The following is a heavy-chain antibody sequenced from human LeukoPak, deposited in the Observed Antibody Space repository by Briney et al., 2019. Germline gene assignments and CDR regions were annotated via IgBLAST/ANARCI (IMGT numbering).Heavy chain of an antibody. CDR3: ARAGGYASSWAY. J-gene: IGHJ4*02. D-gene: IGHD5-12*01. CDR1: GFTFSSYW. CDR2: IKQDGSEK. Sequence: GGSLRLSCAASGFTFSSYWMSWVRQAPGKGLEWVANIKQDGSEKNYVDSVKGRFTIARDNAKNSLELQMNSLRDEDTAVYYCARAGGYASSWAYWGQGTLVTVSS. V-gene: IGHV3-7*01.